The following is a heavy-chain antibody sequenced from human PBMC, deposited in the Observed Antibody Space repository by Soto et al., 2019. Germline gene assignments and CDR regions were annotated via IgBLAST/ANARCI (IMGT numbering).Heavy chain of an antibody. J-gene: IGHJ4*02. CDR3: ALGWGKWLRPDFDY. CDR2: IIPIFGTA. D-gene: IGHD5-12*01. CDR1: GGTFSSYA. Sequence: QVQLVQSGAEVKKPGSSVKVSCKAAGGTFSSYAISWVRQAPGQGLEWMGGIIPIFGTANYEQKFQGRVTITADKSTSTAYMELRSLISEDTAVYYCALGWGKWLRPDFDYWGQGTLVTVSS. V-gene: IGHV1-69*06.